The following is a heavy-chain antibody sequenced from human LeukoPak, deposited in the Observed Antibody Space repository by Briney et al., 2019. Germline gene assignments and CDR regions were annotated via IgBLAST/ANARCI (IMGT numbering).Heavy chain of an antibody. J-gene: IGHJ4*02. CDR3: AKVRYCSGVNCYPDDN. Sequence: SETLSLTCAVYGGSFSGYYWSWIRQPPGKGLEWIGEINHGGSTNYNPSLKSRVTISVDTSKNQFSLKLSSVTAADTAVYYCAKVRYCSGVNCYPDDNWGQGTLVTVSS. CDR1: GGSFSGYY. V-gene: IGHV4-34*01. CDR2: INHGGST. D-gene: IGHD2-15*01.